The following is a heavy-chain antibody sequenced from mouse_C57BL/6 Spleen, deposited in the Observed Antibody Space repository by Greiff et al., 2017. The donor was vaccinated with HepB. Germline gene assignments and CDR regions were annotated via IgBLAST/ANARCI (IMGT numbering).Heavy chain of an antibody. V-gene: IGHV1-74*01. CDR1: GYTFTSYW. CDR3: AIWDYDAPVAY. D-gene: IGHD2-4*01. CDR2: IHPSDSDT. Sequence: VQLQQPGAELVKPGASVKVSCKASGYTFTSYWMHWVKQRPGQGLEWIGRIHPSDSDTNYNQKFKGKATLTVDKSSSTAYMQLSSLTSEDSAVYYCAIWDYDAPVAYWGQGTLVTVSA. J-gene: IGHJ3*01.